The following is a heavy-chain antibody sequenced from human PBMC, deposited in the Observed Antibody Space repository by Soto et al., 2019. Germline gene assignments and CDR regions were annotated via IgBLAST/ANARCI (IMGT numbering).Heavy chain of an antibody. D-gene: IGHD3-3*01. J-gene: IGHJ4*02. CDR3: ASDFLGSGPHNY. V-gene: IGHV3-7*03. Sequence: GGSLRLSCAASGFTFSSYWMSWVRQAPGKGLDWVANIKHTGSAKYYVDSVKALFTISKENTRNSLYLQMKSMRADDAAVYYCASDFLGSGPHNYWGQGTLVTVSS. CDR2: IKHTGSAK. CDR1: GFTFSSYW.